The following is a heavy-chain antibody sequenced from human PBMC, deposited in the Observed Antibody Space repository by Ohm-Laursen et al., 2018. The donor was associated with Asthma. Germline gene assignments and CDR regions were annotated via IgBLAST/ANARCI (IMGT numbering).Heavy chain of an antibody. D-gene: IGHD4-17*01. J-gene: IGHJ5*02. Sequence: SQTLSLTCTASGGSISSGGYYWSWIRQHPGKGLEWIGYIYYSGSTYYNPSLKSRVTISVDTSKNQFSLKLNSVTAADTAVYYCARSPTVTPVFDPWGQGTLVTVSS. CDR1: GGSISSGGYY. V-gene: IGHV4-31*03. CDR2: IYYSGST. CDR3: ARSPTVTPVFDP.